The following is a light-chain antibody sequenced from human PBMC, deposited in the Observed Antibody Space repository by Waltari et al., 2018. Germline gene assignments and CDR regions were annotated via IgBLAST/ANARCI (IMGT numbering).Light chain of an antibody. Sequence: QSALTQPSSASGSPGQSVTISCTGTSSELGSYKYVSWYQQHPGKAPKLILYDVSKRPSGVSDRFSGSKSGSTASLTVSGLQAEDGADYYCSSYGGSNNFVLFGGGTKLTVL. V-gene: IGLV2-8*01. CDR3: SSYGGSNNFVL. CDR2: DVS. CDR1: SSELGSYKY. J-gene: IGLJ3*02.